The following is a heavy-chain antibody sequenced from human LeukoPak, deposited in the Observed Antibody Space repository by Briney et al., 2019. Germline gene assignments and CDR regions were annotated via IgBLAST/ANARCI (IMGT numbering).Heavy chain of an antibody. CDR2: VGGRGDST. CDR1: AFTFRSYA. D-gene: IGHD6-13*01. V-gene: IGHV3-23*01. J-gene: IGHJ4*02. Sequence: GGSLRLSCAASAFTFRSYAMTWVRQPPGKGLEYVSTVGGRGDSTYYADSVKGRFTISRDNSKNTLYLQMNSLRAEDTAVYYCAKEEAAGSQFFDYWGQGTLVTVSS. CDR3: AKEEAAGSQFFDY.